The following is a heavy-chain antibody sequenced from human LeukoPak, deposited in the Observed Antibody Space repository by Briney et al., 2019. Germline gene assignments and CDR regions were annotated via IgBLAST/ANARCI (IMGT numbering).Heavy chain of an antibody. J-gene: IGHJ4*02. Sequence: PGGSLRLSCAASGFTFSSFGMHWVRQAPGKGLEWVAVIWYDGNNKYYADSVKGRFTISRDNSKNTLYLQMNSLRAEDTAVYYCATTPYGDYGYWGQGTLVTVSS. CDR3: ATTPYGDYGY. CDR2: IWYDGNNK. D-gene: IGHD4-17*01. CDR1: GFTFSSFG. V-gene: IGHV3-33*01.